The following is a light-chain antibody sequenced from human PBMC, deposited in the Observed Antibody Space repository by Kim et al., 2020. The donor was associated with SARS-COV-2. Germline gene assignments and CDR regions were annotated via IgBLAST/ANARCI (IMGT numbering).Light chain of an antibody. V-gene: IGKV1-39*01. CDR3: QQTYSASRT. J-gene: IGKJ1*01. CDR1: QSISSH. Sequence: ASVGDRVTITCRTTQSISSHLNWYQQKPGKAPKLLIYTASSLQSGVPSRFTGSGSETDFTLTISSLQPEDFATYYCQQTYSASRTFGQGTKVDIK. CDR2: TAS.